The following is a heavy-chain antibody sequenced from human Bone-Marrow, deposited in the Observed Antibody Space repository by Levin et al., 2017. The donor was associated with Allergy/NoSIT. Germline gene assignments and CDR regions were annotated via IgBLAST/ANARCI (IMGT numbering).Heavy chain of an antibody. CDR2: ISSSSSYI. CDR1: GFTFSSYS. D-gene: IGHD1-26*01. V-gene: IGHV3-21*01. Sequence: GESLKISCAASGFTFSSYSMNWVRQAPGKGLEWVSSISSSSSYIYYADSVKGRFSISRDNAKNSLYLQMNSLRAEDTAVYYCARDLIVGATFVGGYWGQGTLVTVSS. J-gene: IGHJ4*02. CDR3: ARDLIVGATFVGGY.